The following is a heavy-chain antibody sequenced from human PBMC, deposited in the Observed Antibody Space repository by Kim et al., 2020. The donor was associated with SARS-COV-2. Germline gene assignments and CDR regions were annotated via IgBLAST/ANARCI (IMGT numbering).Heavy chain of an antibody. D-gene: IGHD3-9*01. CDR2: IYYSGRT. CDR3: ARDQGGVAVTGDYSFDY. Sequence: SETLSLTCTVSGGSISTYYWSWIRQPPGKGLEWIGYIYYSGRTNYNPSLKSRVTISVDTSKNQFSLKLSSVTAADTAVYYCARDQGGVAVTGDYSFDYWGQGTLVTVSS. V-gene: IGHV4-59*01. J-gene: IGHJ4*02. CDR1: GGSISTYY.